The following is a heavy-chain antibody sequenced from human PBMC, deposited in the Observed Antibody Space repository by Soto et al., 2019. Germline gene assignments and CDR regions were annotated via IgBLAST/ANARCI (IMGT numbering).Heavy chain of an antibody. CDR2: SSNDGKKE. D-gene: IGHD2-15*01. CDR3: ARAYSGRLPRRADYYYAMDV. Sequence: GGSLRLSCAASGFTFNNYAMHWVRQAAGKGLEWVAVSSNDGKKEHYADSVKGRFTISRENAKNSLYLQMNNLRAGDTAVYYCARAYSGRLPRRADYYYAMDVWGQGTTVTVSS. V-gene: IGHV3-30*14. J-gene: IGHJ6*02. CDR1: GFTFNNYA.